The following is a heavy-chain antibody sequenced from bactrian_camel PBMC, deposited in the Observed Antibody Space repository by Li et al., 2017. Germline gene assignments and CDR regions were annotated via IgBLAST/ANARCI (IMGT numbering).Heavy chain of an antibody. J-gene: IGHJ6*01. CDR3: AATATSSYSCTAREEIDFGV. D-gene: IGHD2*01. CDR2: IASDGST. V-gene: IGHV3S53*01. Sequence: QLVESGGGSVQAGGSLRLSCAASGYTYSTYCMGWFRQTPGKEREGVAGIASDGSTIYADSVKGRFTISQDNAKRTVYLQMNSLKPEDTAMYYCAATATSSYSCTAREEIDFGVWGQGTQVTVS. CDR1: GYTYSTYC.